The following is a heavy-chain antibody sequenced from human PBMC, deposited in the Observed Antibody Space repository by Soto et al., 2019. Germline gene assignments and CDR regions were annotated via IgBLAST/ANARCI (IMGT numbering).Heavy chain of an antibody. CDR1: GFTFSSYG. CDR3: AKEPPAHSSSPTRDY. D-gene: IGHD6-6*01. CDR2: ISYDGSNK. Sequence: PGGSLRLSCAASGFTFSSYGMHWVRQAPGKGLEWVAVISYDGSNKYYADSVKGRFTISRDNSKNTLYLQMNSLRAEDTAVYYCAKEPPAHSSSPTRDYWGQGTLVTVSS. J-gene: IGHJ4*02. V-gene: IGHV3-30*18.